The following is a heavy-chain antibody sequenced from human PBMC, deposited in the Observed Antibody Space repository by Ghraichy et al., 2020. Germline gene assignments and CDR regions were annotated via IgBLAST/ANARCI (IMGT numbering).Heavy chain of an antibody. CDR3: ARGVATASRRYGMDV. V-gene: IGHV3-21*01. D-gene: IGHD5-18*01. CDR1: GFTFSSYS. J-gene: IGHJ6*02. CDR2: ISSSSSYI. Sequence: GSLNISCAASGFTFSSYSMNWVRQAPGKGLEWVSSISSSSSYIYYADSVKGRFTISRDNAKNSLYLQMNSLRAEDTAVYYCARGVATASRRYGMDVWGQGTTVTVSS.